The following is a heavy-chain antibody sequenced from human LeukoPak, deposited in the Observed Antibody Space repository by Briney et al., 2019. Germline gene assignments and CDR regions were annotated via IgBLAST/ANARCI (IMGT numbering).Heavy chain of an antibody. D-gene: IGHD6-19*01. CDR3: AKRGSGWYEDYYYYMDV. J-gene: IGHJ6*03. CDR1: GFTFSSYA. V-gene: IGHV3-23*01. CDR2: ISGSGGST. Sequence: GGSLRLSCAASGFTFSSYAMSWVRQAPGKGLEWVSAISGSGGSTYYADSVKGRFTISRDNSKNTLYLQMNSLRAEDTAVYYCAKRGSGWYEDYYYYMDVWGKGTTVTISS.